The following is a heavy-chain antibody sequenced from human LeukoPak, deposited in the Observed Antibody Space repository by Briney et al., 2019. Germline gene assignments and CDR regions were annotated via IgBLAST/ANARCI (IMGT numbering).Heavy chain of an antibody. J-gene: IGHJ6*02. Sequence: ASVKVSCKASGYTFTSYDINWVRQATGQGLEWMGWMNPNSGNTGYAQKFQGRVTMTRNTSISTAYMELSSLRSEDTAVYYCARGGVDVGPSGYYYGMDVWGQGTTVTVSS. CDR3: ARGGVDVGPSGYYYGMDV. V-gene: IGHV1-8*01. CDR2: MNPNSGNT. D-gene: IGHD2-15*01. CDR1: GYTFTSYD.